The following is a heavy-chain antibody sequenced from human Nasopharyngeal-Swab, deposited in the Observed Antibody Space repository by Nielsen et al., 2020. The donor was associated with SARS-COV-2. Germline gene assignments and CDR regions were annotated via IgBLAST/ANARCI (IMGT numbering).Heavy chain of an antibody. J-gene: IGHJ6*02. Sequence: GESLKISCAASGFTFSSYEMNWVRQAPGKGLEWVSYISSSSSTIYYADSVKGRFTISRDNAKNSLYLQMNSLRAEDTAVYYCARVPALIPYYYYGMDVWGQGTTVTVSS. CDR2: ISSSSSTI. D-gene: IGHD2-21*01. CDR1: GFTFSSYE. CDR3: ARVPALIPYYYYGMDV. V-gene: IGHV3-48*03.